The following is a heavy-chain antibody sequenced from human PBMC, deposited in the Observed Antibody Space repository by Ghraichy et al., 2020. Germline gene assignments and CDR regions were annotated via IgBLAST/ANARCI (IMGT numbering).Heavy chain of an antibody. D-gene: IGHD3-10*01. V-gene: IGHV1-8*01. Sequence: ASVKVSCKASGYTFINHDINWVRQATGQGLEWMGWMNSNSGNAGYAQKFQGRVTMTRDTSITTAYMELSGLESEDTAVYYCTRGRGAGGRDWFDPWGQGTPVTVSS. J-gene: IGHJ5*02. CDR3: TRGRGAGGRDWFDP. CDR1: GYTFINHD. CDR2: MNSNSGNA.